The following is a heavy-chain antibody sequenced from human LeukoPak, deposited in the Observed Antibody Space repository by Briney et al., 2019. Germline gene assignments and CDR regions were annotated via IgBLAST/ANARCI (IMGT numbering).Heavy chain of an antibody. J-gene: IGHJ4*02. V-gene: IGHV3-23*01. Sequence: PGGSLRLSCAASGFTFSSYSMNWVRQAPGKGLEWVSAISGSGGSTYYADSVKGRFTTSRDNSKNTLYLQMNSLRAEDTVVYYCACYYDSSGYYYSFDYWGQGTLVTVSS. CDR3: ACYYDSSGYYYSFDY. CDR1: GFTFSSYS. D-gene: IGHD3-22*01. CDR2: ISGSGGST.